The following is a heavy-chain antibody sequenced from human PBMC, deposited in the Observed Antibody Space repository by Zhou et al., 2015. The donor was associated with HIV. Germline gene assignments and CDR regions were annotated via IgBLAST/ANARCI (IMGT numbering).Heavy chain of an antibody. V-gene: IGHV1-69*01. CDR3: AREGWGSWYFDL. CDR2: IIPLFNTP. CDR1: GGPFSSYS. Sequence: QVRLLQSGAEVKKPDSSVRVSCKGSGGPFSSYSISWVRQAPGQGLEWMGRIIPLFNTPDYAQKFQGRVTITADESTNTVYMELTRLTADDTAVYYCAREGWGSWYFDLWGRGTLVSVSS. D-gene: IGHD7-27*01. J-gene: IGHJ2*01.